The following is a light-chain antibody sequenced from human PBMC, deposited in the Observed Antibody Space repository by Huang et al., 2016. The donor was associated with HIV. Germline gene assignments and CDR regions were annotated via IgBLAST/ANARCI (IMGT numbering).Light chain of an antibody. CDR1: QSVSNY. V-gene: IGKV3-11*01. J-gene: IGKJ3*01. CDR2: DAS. CDR3: QHRSNWPPKFT. Sequence: EIVLTQSPATLSLSPGERATLSCRASQSVSNYLAWYQQKPGQAPRLLIYDASNRATGIPDRFSGSGSGTDFTLSISSLEPEDFAFYYCQHRSNWPPKFTFGPGTKVDIK.